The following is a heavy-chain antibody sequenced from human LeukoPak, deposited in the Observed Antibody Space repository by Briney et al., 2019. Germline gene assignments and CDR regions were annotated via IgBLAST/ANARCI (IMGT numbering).Heavy chain of an antibody. CDR2: IYSGGTT. CDR1: GFTVSSNY. J-gene: IGHJ4*02. Sequence: GGSPRLSCATSGFTVSSNYMSWVRQAPGRGLEWVSVIYSGGTTYYADSVKGRFTVSRDSSKNTLYLQMNSLRAEDTAVYYCASGGRYSGSYSVVDYWGQGTLVTVSS. V-gene: IGHV3-53*01. CDR3: ASGGRYSGSYSVVDY. D-gene: IGHD1-26*01.